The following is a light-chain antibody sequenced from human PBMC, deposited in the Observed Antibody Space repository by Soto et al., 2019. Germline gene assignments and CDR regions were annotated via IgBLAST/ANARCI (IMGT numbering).Light chain of an antibody. Sequence: QSVLTQPASVSGSPGQSITISCSGTSSDIGAYNYVSWYQQHPGKAPKLIIYDVSDRPSGVSNRFSGSKSGNTASLTISGLQTEDEAHYYCSSQAVSSTLVFGGGTKLTVL. CDR1: SSDIGAYNY. V-gene: IGLV2-14*01. CDR3: SSQAVSSTLV. CDR2: DVS. J-gene: IGLJ2*01.